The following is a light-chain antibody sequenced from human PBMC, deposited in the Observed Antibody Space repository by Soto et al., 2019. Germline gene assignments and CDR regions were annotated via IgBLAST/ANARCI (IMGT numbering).Light chain of an antibody. CDR1: QSISSW. CDR3: QQYNSYS. Sequence: DIQMTQSPSTLSASVGDRVTITCRASQSISSWLAWYQQKPGKAPKLLIYDASSLESGVPSRFSGSGSGTVLTLTISSLQPDYFATYYCQQYNSYSFGPGTKVDIK. CDR2: DAS. V-gene: IGKV1-5*01. J-gene: IGKJ3*01.